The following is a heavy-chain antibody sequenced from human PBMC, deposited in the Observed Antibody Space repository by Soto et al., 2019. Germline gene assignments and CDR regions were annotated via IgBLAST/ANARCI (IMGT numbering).Heavy chain of an antibody. V-gene: IGHV4-30-4*01. CDR2: IYYSGST. Sequence: SETLSLTCTVSGGSISSGDYYWSWIRQPPGKGLEWIGYIYYSGSTYYNPSLKSRVTISVDTSKNQFSLKLSSVTAADTAVYYCARGISTSGGWSFDYWGQGTLVTVSS. J-gene: IGHJ4*02. CDR1: GGSISSGDYY. CDR3: ARGISTSGGWSFDY. D-gene: IGHD6-19*01.